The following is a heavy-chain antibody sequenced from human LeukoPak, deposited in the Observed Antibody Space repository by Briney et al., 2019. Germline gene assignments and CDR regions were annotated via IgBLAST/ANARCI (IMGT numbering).Heavy chain of an antibody. V-gene: IGHV3-30*18. CDR2: ISYDGSNK. CDR3: AKDLSRVTMAPYGMDV. J-gene: IGHJ6*02. Sequence: QPGRSLRLSCAASGFTFSSYGMHWVRQAPGKGLEWVAVISYDGSNKYYADSVKGRFTISRDNSKNTLYLQMNSLRAEDTAVYCCAKDLSRVTMAPYGMDVWGQGTTVTVSS. CDR1: GFTFSSYG. D-gene: IGHD3-10*01.